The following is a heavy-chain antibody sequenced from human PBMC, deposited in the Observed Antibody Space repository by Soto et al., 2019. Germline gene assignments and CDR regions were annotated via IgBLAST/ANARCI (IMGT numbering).Heavy chain of an antibody. V-gene: IGHV4-59*01. D-gene: IGHD1-26*01. CDR2: IYYSGYT. J-gene: IGHJ5*01. CDR1: GGSISNYY. CDR3: ARDRVGVSSNWFDS. Sequence: SETLSLTCTVSGGSISNYYWSWIRQPPGKGLEWIGYIYYSGYTNYNPPLKSRVTTSVDTSKNQFSLKVTSVTAADTAVYYCARDRVGVSSNWFDSWGRGTLVTVSS.